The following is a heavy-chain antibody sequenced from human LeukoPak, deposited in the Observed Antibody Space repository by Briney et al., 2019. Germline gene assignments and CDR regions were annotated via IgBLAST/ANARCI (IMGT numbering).Heavy chain of an antibody. D-gene: IGHD2-2*01. Sequence: ASVKVSCKASGYTFTSYGISWVRQAPGQGLEWMGRFNPSGGTPRYAQRFQGRVTMSRDTSTSTVYLELSSLRSDDTAVYYCARSGGTGSPLDYWGQGTLVAVSS. V-gene: IGHV1-46*01. CDR1: GYTFTSYG. J-gene: IGHJ4*02. CDR2: FNPSGGTP. CDR3: ARSGGTGSPLDY.